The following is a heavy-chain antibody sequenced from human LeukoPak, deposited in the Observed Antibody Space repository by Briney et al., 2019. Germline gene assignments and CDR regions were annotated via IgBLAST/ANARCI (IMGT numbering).Heavy chain of an antibody. CDR3: ARYYCSSSACPGIDS. CDR1: GDSISSGDYY. D-gene: IGHD2-2*01. Sequence: SETLSLTCTVSGDSISSGDYYWSWIRQPPGKGLEWTGYIDYSGNTYYNPSLRSRLTISTDTSKNQFPLKLTSVTAADTAVYYCARYYCSSSACPGIDSWGQGTLVTVSS. CDR2: IDYSGNT. V-gene: IGHV4-30-4*01. J-gene: IGHJ4*02.